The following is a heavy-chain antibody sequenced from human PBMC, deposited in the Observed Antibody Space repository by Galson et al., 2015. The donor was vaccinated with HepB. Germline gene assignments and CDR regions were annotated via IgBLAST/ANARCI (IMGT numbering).Heavy chain of an antibody. CDR1: GDSVSSNSAA. Sequence: CAISGDSVSSNSAAWNWIRQSPSRGLEWLGRTYYRSKWYNDYAVSVKSRITINPDTSKNQFSLQLNSVTPEDTAVYYCARGGLYSSSWPNFDYWGQGTLVTVSS. J-gene: IGHJ4*02. V-gene: IGHV6-1*01. D-gene: IGHD6-13*01. CDR3: ARGGLYSSSWPNFDY. CDR2: TYYRSKWYN.